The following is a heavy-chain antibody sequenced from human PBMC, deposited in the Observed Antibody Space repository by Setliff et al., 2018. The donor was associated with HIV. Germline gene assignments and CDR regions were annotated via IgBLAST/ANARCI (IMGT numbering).Heavy chain of an antibody. D-gene: IGHD1-1*01. CDR2: ISPDNGNR. CDR3: ARQLSNSFDY. CDR1: GYTFTDYF. J-gene: IGHJ4*02. Sequence: ASVKVSCKSSGYTFTDYFMHWVRQAPGQGLEWMGWISPDNGNRRILLRFQGRVTMTRDTSINTAYMELSGLTSDDTAVYYCARQLSNSFDYWGQGTLVTVS. V-gene: IGHV1-2*02.